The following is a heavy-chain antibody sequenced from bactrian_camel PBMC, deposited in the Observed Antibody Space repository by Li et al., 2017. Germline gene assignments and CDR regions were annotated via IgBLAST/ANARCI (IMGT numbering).Heavy chain of an antibody. CDR1: GYTAGSCC. Sequence: HVQLVESGGGSAQAGGSLRLSCAASGYTAGSCCMGWFRQAPGKERERVATIYTGGRIPGYADFVKGRFTISQHNAKNTLYLQMNSLKPEDTAKYFCAADGPVGCDRDLRPATFGSHGPGTQVTVS. CDR2: IYTGGRIP. J-gene: IGHJ4*01. D-gene: IGHD5*01. V-gene: IGHV3S1*01.